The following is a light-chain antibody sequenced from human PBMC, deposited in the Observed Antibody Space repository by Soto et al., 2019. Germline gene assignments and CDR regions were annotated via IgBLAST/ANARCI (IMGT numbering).Light chain of an antibody. Sequence: QSVLTQPPSASGSPGQSVSISCTGSSSNVGGYNYVSWYQQHPGKAPRLIIYEVDKRPSGVPDRFSGSKAGSTASLTVSGLQADDEADYYCWSYPGRNTYVFGPGTKVTVL. CDR1: SSNVGGYNY. J-gene: IGLJ1*01. CDR3: WSYPGRNTYV. V-gene: IGLV2-8*01. CDR2: EVD.